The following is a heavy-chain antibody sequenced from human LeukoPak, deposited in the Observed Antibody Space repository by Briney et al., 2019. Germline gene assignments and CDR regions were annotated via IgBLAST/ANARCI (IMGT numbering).Heavy chain of an antibody. V-gene: IGHV4-38-2*01. CDR1: GYSITNNYY. D-gene: IGHD7-27*01. Sequence: SETLSLTCAVSGYSITNNYYWGWIRQPPRKGLEWIGSIYYGASTYYNPSLESRVTISLDASKNQFSLGLTSVTAADTAVYYCARLGNTRVSIDPWGQGTLVTVSS. CDR3: ARLGNTRVSIDP. CDR2: IYYGAST. J-gene: IGHJ5*02.